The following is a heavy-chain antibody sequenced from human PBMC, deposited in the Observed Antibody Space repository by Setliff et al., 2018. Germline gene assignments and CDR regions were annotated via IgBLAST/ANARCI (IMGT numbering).Heavy chain of an antibody. CDR3: ARDNTIVGATDY. Sequence: SETLSLTCAVYGGSFSGYYWSWIRQPAGEGLEWIGRLHTSGTTDYNPSLKGRVTISADTSTNHFSLKLTSVTAADTAVYYCARDNTIVGATDYWGQGALVTVSS. CDR1: GGSFSGYY. J-gene: IGHJ4*02. CDR2: LHTSGTT. D-gene: IGHD1-26*01. V-gene: IGHV4-59*10.